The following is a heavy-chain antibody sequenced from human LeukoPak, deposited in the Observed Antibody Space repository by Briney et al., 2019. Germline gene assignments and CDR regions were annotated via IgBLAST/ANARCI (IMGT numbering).Heavy chain of an antibody. CDR3: ARGPLRHSSGWYLDY. D-gene: IGHD6-19*01. CDR1: GGSISSYY. J-gene: IGHJ4*02. V-gene: IGHV4-4*07. Sequence: SETLSLTCTVSGGSISSYYWSWIRQPAGKGLEWIGRIYTSGSTNYNPSLKSRVTISVDTSKNQFSLKLSSVTAADTAVYYCARGPLRHSSGWYLDYWGQGTLVTVSS. CDR2: IYTSGST.